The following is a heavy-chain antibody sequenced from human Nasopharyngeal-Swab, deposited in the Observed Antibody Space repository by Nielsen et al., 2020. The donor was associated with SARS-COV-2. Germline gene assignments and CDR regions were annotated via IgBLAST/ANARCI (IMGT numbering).Heavy chain of an antibody. CDR1: GFTFSSYW. D-gene: IGHD6-6*01. CDR3: ARVRKESIAARPGVYYYYYYMDV. CDR2: IRQDGSEK. J-gene: IGHJ6*03. V-gene: IGHV3-7*03. Sequence: GGSLRLSCAASGFTFSSYWMSWVRRAPGKGLEWVANIRQDGSEKYYVDSVKGRFTISRDNAKNSLYLQMNSLRAEDTAVYYCARVRKESIAARPGVYYYYYYMDVWGKGTTVTVSS.